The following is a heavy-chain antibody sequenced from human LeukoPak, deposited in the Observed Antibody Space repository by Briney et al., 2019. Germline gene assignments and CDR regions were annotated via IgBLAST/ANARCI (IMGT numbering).Heavy chain of an antibody. D-gene: IGHD3-10*01. CDR3: AKDYGSGSYGPFDY. Sequence: QPGGSLRLSCAASGFTFSSYEMNWVRQAPGKGLEWVSYISSSGSTIYYADSVKGRFTISRDNSKNTLYLQMNSLRAEGTAVYYCAKDYGSGSYGPFDYWGQGTLVTVSS. J-gene: IGHJ4*02. CDR2: ISSSGSTI. V-gene: IGHV3-48*03. CDR1: GFTFSSYE.